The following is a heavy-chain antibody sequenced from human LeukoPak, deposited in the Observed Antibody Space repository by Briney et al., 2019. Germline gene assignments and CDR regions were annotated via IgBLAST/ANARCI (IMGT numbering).Heavy chain of an antibody. V-gene: IGHV3-23*01. J-gene: IGHJ4*02. CDR2: ISVSGNT. CDR1: GFTLSSYA. CDR3: AREGETTVTTFDY. D-gene: IGHD4-17*01. Sequence: PGGSLRLSCAASGFTLSSYAMSWVRQGPGKGLEWVSAISVSGNTYHADSVKGRFTISRDNAKNSLYLQMNSLRAEDTALYYCAREGETTVTTFDYWGQGTLVTVSS.